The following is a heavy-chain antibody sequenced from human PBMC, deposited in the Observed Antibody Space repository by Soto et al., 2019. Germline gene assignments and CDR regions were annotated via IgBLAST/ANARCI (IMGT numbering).Heavy chain of an antibody. J-gene: IGHJ6*02. D-gene: IGHD2-21*02. Sequence: SETLSLTCTVSGGSISSYYWSWIRQPAGKGLEWIGRIYTSGSTNYNPSLKSRVTMSVDTSKNQFSLKLSSVTAADTAVHYCARDFVVVTAIPKYYYYYGMDVWGQGTTVTVSS. CDR3: ARDFVVVTAIPKYYYYYGMDV. CDR1: GGSISSYY. CDR2: IYTSGST. V-gene: IGHV4-4*07.